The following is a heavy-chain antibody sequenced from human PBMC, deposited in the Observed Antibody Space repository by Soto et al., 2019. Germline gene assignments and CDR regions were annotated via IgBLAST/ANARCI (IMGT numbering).Heavy chain of an antibody. D-gene: IGHD6-19*01. V-gene: IGHV4-30-2*01. J-gene: IGHJ4*02. CDR3: AGAGGLGAVAVDY. Sequence: QLQLQESGSGLVKPSQTLSLTCAVSGGSISSGGYSWSWIRQPPGKGLEWIGYIYHGSTYYNPSLPSRVTISVDRSKNQFSLKMSSVTVAVTAVYYCAGAGGLGAVAVDYWGQGTLVTVSS. CDR2: IYHGST. CDR1: GGSISSGGYS.